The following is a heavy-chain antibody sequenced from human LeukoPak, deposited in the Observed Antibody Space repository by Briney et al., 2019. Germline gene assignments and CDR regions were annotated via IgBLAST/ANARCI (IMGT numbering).Heavy chain of an antibody. D-gene: IGHD6-6*01. CDR3: ARTYSSLWDY. J-gene: IGHJ4*02. CDR2: ISYDGSNK. Sequence: GGSLRLSCAASGFTFSSYAMHWVRQAPGKGLEWVAVISYDGSNKYYADSVKGRFTISRDNSKNTLYLQMNSLRAEDTAVYYCARTYSSLWDYWGQGTLVTVSS. CDR1: GFTFSSYA. V-gene: IGHV3-30-3*01.